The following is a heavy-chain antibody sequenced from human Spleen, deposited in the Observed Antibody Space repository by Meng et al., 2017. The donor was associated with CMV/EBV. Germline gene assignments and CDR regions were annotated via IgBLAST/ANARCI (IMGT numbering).Heavy chain of an antibody. CDR2: INHSGST. V-gene: IGHV4-34*01. D-gene: IGHD5-12*01. Sequence: SETLSLTCAVYARSFSGYYWSWIRQPPGMGLEWIGEINHSGSTNYNPSLKSRVTISVDTSKNQFSLKLSSVTAADTAVYYCARTQWLRRFDYWGQGTLVTVSS. J-gene: IGHJ4*02. CDR3: ARTQWLRRFDY. CDR1: ARSFSGYY.